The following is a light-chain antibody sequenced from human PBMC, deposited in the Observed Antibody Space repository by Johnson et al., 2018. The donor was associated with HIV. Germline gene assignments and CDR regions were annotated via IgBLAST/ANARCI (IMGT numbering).Light chain of an antibody. V-gene: IGLV1-51*01. CDR3: GTWDNSLNGYV. CDR2: DNN. Sequence: QLVLTQPPSVSAAPGQKVTISCSGSNSNIGNNYVSWYQQVPGTAPKLLIYDNNKRPSGIPDRFSGSKSGTSATLGITGLQTGDEADYYCGTWDNSLNGYVFGTGTKVTVL. J-gene: IGLJ1*01. CDR1: NSNIGNNY.